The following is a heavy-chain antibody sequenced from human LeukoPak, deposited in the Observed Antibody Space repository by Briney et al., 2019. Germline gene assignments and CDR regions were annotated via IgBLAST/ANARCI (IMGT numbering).Heavy chain of an antibody. CDR2: ISSSSSYI. D-gene: IGHD6-19*01. V-gene: IGHV3-21*01. CDR1: GFTFSSYS. CDR3: ASIGYSSGWYPLNRKYFDY. J-gene: IGHJ4*02. Sequence: PGRSLRLSCAASGFTFSSYSMNWVRQAPGKGLEWVSSISSSSSYIYYADSVKGRFTISRDNAKNSLYLQMNSLRAEDTAVYYCASIGYSSGWYPLNRKYFDYWGQGTLVTVSS.